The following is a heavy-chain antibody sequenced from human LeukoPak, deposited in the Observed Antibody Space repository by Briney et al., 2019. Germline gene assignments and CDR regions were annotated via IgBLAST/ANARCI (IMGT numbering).Heavy chain of an antibody. D-gene: IGHD3-9*01. CDR1: GYTFNTYD. J-gene: IGHJ4*02. CDR2: IIASNGNT. Sequence: ASVKVSCKTSGYTFNTYDISWVRQAPGQGLEWMAWIIASNGNTNYAQKLQGRVSMTTDTSTSTAFMDLRSLRSDDTAVYYCAREGAERYYDILTGYYSLSFFDYWGQGTLVTVSS. CDR3: AREGAERYYDILTGYYSLSFFDY. V-gene: IGHV1-18*01.